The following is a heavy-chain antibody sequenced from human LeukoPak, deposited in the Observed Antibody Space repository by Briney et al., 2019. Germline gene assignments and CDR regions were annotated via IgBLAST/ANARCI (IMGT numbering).Heavy chain of an antibody. V-gene: IGHV3-73*01. CDR2: IRSKANSYAT. CDR1: GFTFSGSA. D-gene: IGHD2-15*01. Sequence: GGSLRLACAASGFTFSGSAMHWVRQASGKGLEWVGRIRSKANSYATAYAASVKGRFTISRDDTKNTAYLQMNSLKTEDTAVYYCTRRDCSGGSCYLDYWGQGTLVTVSS. J-gene: IGHJ4*02. CDR3: TRRDCSGGSCYLDY.